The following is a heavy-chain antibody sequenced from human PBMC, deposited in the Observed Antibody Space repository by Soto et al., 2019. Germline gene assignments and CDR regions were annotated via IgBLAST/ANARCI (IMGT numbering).Heavy chain of an antibody. CDR2: IYATGTT. J-gene: IGHJ5*02. CDR3: GWHGTNTLRDWLDP. V-gene: IGHV4-4*07. D-gene: IGHD1-1*01. Sequence: SETLSLTCTFSGASISGFYWSWIRKSAGKRLEWIGRIYATGTTDYNPSLKSRVMMSVDTSKKQFSLKLRSVTAADTAVYYCGWHGTNTLRDWLDPRGQG. CDR1: GASISGFY.